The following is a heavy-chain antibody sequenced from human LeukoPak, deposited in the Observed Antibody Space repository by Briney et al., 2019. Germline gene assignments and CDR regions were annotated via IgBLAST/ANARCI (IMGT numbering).Heavy chain of an antibody. V-gene: IGHV1-69*06. Sequence: ASVKVSCKASGGTFSSYAISWVRQAPGQGLEWMGGIIPIFGTANYAQKFQGRVTITADKSTSTAYMELSSLRSEDTAVYYCARDQYSSGWYGYSWFDPWGQGTLVTVSS. CDR2: IIPIFGTA. J-gene: IGHJ5*02. CDR1: GGTFSSYA. D-gene: IGHD6-19*01. CDR3: ARDQYSSGWYGYSWFDP.